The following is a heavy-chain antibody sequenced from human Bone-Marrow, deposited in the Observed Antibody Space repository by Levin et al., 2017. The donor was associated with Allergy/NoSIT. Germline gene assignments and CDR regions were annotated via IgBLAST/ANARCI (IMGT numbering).Heavy chain of an antibody. D-gene: IGHD6-13*01. CDR2: IRADNGNT. CDR1: GYSFSSYG. Sequence: KSGGSLRLSCKASGYSFSSYGLSWVRQAPGQGLEWMGWIRADNGNTNHAQKFQGRVTMTTDTSTSTAYMELRSLRSDDTAVYYCAKVGGRSWYSDAFDFWGQGTMVTVSS. J-gene: IGHJ3*01. CDR3: AKVGGRSWYSDAFDF. V-gene: IGHV1-18*01.